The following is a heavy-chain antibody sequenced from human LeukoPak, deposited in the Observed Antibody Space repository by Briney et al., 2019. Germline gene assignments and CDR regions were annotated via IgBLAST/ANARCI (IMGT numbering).Heavy chain of an antibody. CDR2: IPYDGSNE. J-gene: IGHJ4*02. CDR3: AKDQKLGATPYFDY. V-gene: IGHV3-30-3*01. CDR1: GFTFITYA. Sequence: GGSLRLSCAASGFTFITYAMHWVRQAPGKGLEWVAVIPYDGSNEYYVDSVKGRFTISRDNSKNTLYLQMNSLRAEDTAVYYCAKDQKLGATPYFDYWGQGTQVTVSS. D-gene: IGHD1-26*01.